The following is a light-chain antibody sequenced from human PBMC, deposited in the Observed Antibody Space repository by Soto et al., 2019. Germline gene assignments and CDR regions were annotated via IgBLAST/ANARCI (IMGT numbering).Light chain of an antibody. Sequence: DIHMTQSPSSLSASVGDRVTITCQASQAISNSLNWYQQKSGRAPKLLIYDVSYLETGVPSRFSGRRSGTNFIFTISSLQPEDIATYYCQQYDDFPCTFGQGTKLEIK. CDR2: DVS. V-gene: IGKV1-33*01. J-gene: IGKJ2*02. CDR3: QQYDDFPCT. CDR1: QAISNS.